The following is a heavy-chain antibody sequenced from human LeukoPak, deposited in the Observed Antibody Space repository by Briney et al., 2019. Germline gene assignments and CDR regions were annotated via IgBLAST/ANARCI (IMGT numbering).Heavy chain of an antibody. Sequence: PSETLSLTCTVSGGSISSRSDYWGWIRQPPGKGLEWIGSIYYSGSTNYNPSLKSRVTISVDTSKNQFSLKLSSVTAADTAVYYCARELVRGSSDYYGMDVWGQGTTVTVSS. J-gene: IGHJ6*02. CDR1: GGSISSRSDY. CDR2: IYYSGST. D-gene: IGHD1-26*01. V-gene: IGHV4-39*07. CDR3: ARELVRGSSDYYGMDV.